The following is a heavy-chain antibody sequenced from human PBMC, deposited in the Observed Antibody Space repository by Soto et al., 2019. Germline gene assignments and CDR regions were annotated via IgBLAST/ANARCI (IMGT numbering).Heavy chain of an antibody. CDR3: ARVYYDYIWGSYPLVY. CDR2: IKQDGSEK. V-gene: IGHV3-7*01. CDR1: GFTFSSHW. Sequence: EVQLVESGGGLVQPGGSLRLSCAASGFTFSSHWMSWVRQAPGKGLEWLASIKQDGSEKHYVDSVKGRFTISRDNAKNSLHLQMNSLRVEDTAVYYCARVYYDYIWGSYPLVYWGQGTLVTVSS. D-gene: IGHD3-16*02. J-gene: IGHJ4*02.